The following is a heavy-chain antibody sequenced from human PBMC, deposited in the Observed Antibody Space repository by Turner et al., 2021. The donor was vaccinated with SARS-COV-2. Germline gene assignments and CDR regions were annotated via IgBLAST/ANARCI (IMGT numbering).Heavy chain of an antibody. Sequence: QVQLVQSGAEVKKPGASVKVYCKASGYTFTGYYMHWVRQAPGQGLEWMGWINPNSGGTNYAQNFQGRVTMTRDTSISTAYMDLSRLRSDDTAVYYCARGGLYYYDSSAYYGDAFDIWGQGTMVTVSS. J-gene: IGHJ3*02. CDR3: ARGGLYYYDSSAYYGDAFDI. V-gene: IGHV1-2*02. D-gene: IGHD3-22*01. CDR1: GYTFTGYY. CDR2: INPNSGGT.